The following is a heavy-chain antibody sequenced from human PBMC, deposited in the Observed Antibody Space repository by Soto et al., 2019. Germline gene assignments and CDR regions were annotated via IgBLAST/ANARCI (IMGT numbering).Heavy chain of an antibody. CDR3: AKDRGGSYVL. Sequence: QVQLVESGGGVVQPGRSLRLSCAASGFTFSSYGMHWVRQAPGKGLEWVAVISYDGSNKYYADSVKGRFTISRDNSKNTLYLQMNSLRAEDKAVYYCAKDRGGSYVLWGQGTLVTVSS. CDR2: ISYDGSNK. V-gene: IGHV3-30*18. D-gene: IGHD1-26*01. J-gene: IGHJ4*02. CDR1: GFTFSSYG.